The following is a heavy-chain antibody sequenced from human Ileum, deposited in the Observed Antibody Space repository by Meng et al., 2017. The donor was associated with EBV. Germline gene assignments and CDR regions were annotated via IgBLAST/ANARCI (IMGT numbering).Heavy chain of an antibody. V-gene: IGHV4-4*02. CDR2: IYHSGST. Sequence: VQVPVAGPGPVKPSGTLSLTCAVSGGSMSSTNWWSWVRQPPGKGLEWIGEIYHSGSTNYNPSLKSRVSISVDKSKNQFSLKLSSVTAADTAVYYCARADKVRFDYWGQGTLVTVSS. J-gene: IGHJ4*02. CDR1: GGSMSSTNW. CDR3: ARADKVRFDY.